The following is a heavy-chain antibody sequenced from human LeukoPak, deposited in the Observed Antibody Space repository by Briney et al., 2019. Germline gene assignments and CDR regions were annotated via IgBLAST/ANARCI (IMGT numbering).Heavy chain of an antibody. Sequence: ASVRVSCKASGYTFTGYYMHWVRQAPGQGLEWMGWINPNSGGTNYAQKFQGRVTMTRDTSISTAYMELSRLRSDDTAVYYCARVPRLFHAFDIWGQGTMVTVSS. J-gene: IGHJ3*02. CDR3: ARVPRLFHAFDI. D-gene: IGHD2-21*01. CDR1: GYTFTGYY. CDR2: INPNSGGT. V-gene: IGHV1-2*02.